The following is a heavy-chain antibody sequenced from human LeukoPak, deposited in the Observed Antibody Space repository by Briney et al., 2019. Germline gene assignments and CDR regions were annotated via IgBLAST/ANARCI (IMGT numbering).Heavy chain of an antibody. V-gene: IGHV3-23*01. Sequence: GGSLRLSCAASGFTLSSYAMSWVRQAPGKGLEWVSAISGSGGSTYYADSVKGRFTISRDNSKNTLYLQMNSLRAEDTAVYYCAKDNERITIFGVVIRFPDYWGQGTLVTVSS. CDR1: GFTLSSYA. CDR3: AKDNERITIFGVVIRFPDY. D-gene: IGHD3-3*01. J-gene: IGHJ4*02. CDR2: ISGSGGST.